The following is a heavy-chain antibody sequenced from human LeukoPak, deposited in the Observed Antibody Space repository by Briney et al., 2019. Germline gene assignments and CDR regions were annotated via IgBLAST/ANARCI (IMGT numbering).Heavy chain of an antibody. CDR3: ARDSTSMYYFDF. D-gene: IGHD6-13*01. V-gene: IGHV4-39*07. Sequence: PSETLSLTCTVSGGSISSSRDFWGWIRQPPGRGLEWIRTISYSGSAYYNPSLKSRVTISLDTSKNQFSLKLSSVTAADTAVYYCARDSTSMYYFDFWGQGSLVTVSS. J-gene: IGHJ4*02. CDR2: ISYSGSA. CDR1: GGSISSSRDF.